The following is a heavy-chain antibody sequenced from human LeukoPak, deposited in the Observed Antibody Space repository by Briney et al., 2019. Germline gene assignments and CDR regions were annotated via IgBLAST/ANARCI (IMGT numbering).Heavy chain of an antibody. D-gene: IGHD2-8*02. CDR3: ARDLPGWFDP. CDR1: GGCISSGDYY. Sequence: SETLSLTCTVSGGCISSGDYYWSWIRQPPGKGLEWIGYIYYSGSTYYNPSLKSRVTISVDTSKNQFSLKLSSVTAADTAVYYCARDLPGWFDPWGQGTLVTVSS. V-gene: IGHV4-30-4*01. CDR2: IYYSGST. J-gene: IGHJ5*02.